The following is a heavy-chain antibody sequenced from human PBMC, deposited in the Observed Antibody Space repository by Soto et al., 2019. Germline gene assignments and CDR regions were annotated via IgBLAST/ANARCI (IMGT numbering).Heavy chain of an antibody. CDR1: GGSISSSSYY. CDR2: ISYSGST. D-gene: IGHD6-19*01. J-gene: IGHJ4*02. Sequence: PSETLSLTCTVSGGSISSSSYYWGWIRQPPGKGLEWFGSISYSGSTYYNPSLKSRLTISVDKSKNGFSLKLTSVTAADTAVYYCVRDPPGSGLDFDSWGQGTLVTVSS. V-gene: IGHV4-39*07. CDR3: VRDPPGSGLDFDS.